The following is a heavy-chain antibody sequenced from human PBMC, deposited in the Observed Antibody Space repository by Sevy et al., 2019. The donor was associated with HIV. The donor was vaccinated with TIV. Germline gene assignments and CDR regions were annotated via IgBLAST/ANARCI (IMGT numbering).Heavy chain of an antibody. J-gene: IGHJ3*02. V-gene: IGHV4-30-2*01. Sequence: SETLSLTCAVSGGSISSGGNSWSWIRQPPGKGLEWIGYIFHSWSSSYNPSLKSRVTISVDRSKNHFSLNLSSVTAADTAVYYCARGHWEVTIHGNLFDTWGQGTLVTVSS. CDR1: GGSISSGGNS. CDR3: ARGHWEVTIHGNLFDT. D-gene: IGHD1-26*01. CDR2: IFHSWSS.